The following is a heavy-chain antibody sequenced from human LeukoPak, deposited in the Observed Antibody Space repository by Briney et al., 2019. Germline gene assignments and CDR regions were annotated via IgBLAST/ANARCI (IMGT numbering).Heavy chain of an antibody. D-gene: IGHD2-15*01. CDR2: IYYSGST. CDR3: ARQQISPYCSGGSCGKGGNWFDP. V-gene: IGHV4-59*08. Sequence: PSETLSLTCTVSGGSISSYYWSWIRQPPGKGLEWIGYIYYSGSTNYNPSLKSRVTISVDTSKNQFSLKLSSVTAADTAVYYCARQQISPYCSGGSCGKGGNWFDPWGQGTLVTVSS. J-gene: IGHJ5*02. CDR1: GGSISSYY.